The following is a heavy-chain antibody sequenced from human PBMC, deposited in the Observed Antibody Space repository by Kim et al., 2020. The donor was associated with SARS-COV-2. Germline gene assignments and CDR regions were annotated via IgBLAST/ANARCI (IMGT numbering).Heavy chain of an antibody. Sequence: GGSLRLSCAASGFTFSSYSMNWVRQAPGKGLEWVSSISSSSSYIYYADSVRGRFTISRDNAKNSLYLQMNSLRAEDTAVYYCARDDLTGYPVDYWGQGTLVTVSS. CDR3: ARDDLTGYPVDY. J-gene: IGHJ4*02. V-gene: IGHV3-21*01. CDR1: GFTFSSYS. D-gene: IGHD7-27*01. CDR2: ISSSSSYI.